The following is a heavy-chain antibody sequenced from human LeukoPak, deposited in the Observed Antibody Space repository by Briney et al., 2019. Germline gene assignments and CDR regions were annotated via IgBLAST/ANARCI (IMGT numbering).Heavy chain of an antibody. CDR2: IIPIFGTA. V-gene: IGHV1-69*13. Sequence: ASVKVSCKASGGTFSSYAISWVRQAPGQGLEWMGGIIPIFGTANYAQKFQGRVTITADESTSTAYMELSSLRSEDTAVYYCARASVVVPAASDYYYYGMDVWGQGTTVTVSS. D-gene: IGHD2-2*01. CDR3: ARASVVVPAASDYYYYGMDV. J-gene: IGHJ6*02. CDR1: GGTFSSYA.